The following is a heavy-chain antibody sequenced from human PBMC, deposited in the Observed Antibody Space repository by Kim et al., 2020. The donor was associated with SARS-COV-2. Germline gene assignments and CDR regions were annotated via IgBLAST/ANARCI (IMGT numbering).Heavy chain of an antibody. J-gene: IGHJ6*02. CDR2: ISTSGTT. Sequence: SETLSLTCTVSDDSISSTSYYWSWIRQPAGKGLEWIGHISTSGTTNYNPSLKSRVTMSVDTSKNQFSLKVSSVTAADTAVYYCAREGTTTIFGVVSLYGMDVWGQGTAVTVSS. CDR3: AREGTTTIFGVVSLYGMDV. CDR1: DDSISSTSYY. D-gene: IGHD3-3*01. V-gene: IGHV4-61*09.